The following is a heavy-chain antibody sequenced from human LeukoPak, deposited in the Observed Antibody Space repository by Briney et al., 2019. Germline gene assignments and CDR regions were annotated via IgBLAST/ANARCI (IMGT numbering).Heavy chain of an antibody. D-gene: IGHD4-23*01. V-gene: IGHV3-23*01. Sequence: GGSLRLSCAASGITFSSHAMTWVRQAPGKGLEWVASIRNNGATTDYADSVKGRFTISRDNSKSTLYLQMNSLRAEDTAVYNCARAYHDGGCLIDYWGQGTLVTVSS. J-gene: IGHJ4*02. CDR3: ARAYHDGGCLIDY. CDR2: IRNNGATT. CDR1: GITFSSHA.